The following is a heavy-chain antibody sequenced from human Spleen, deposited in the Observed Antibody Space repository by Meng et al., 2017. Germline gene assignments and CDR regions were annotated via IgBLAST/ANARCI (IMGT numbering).Heavy chain of an antibody. V-gene: IGHV3-30*04. CDR3: AKDSCSGGSCYHYFDY. D-gene: IGHD2-15*01. CDR2: ISSDGDND. CDR1: GFTFSSYP. J-gene: IGHJ4*02. Sequence: GESLKISCAASGFTFSSYPMHWVRQAPGKGLEWVTIISSDGDNDYYADSVKGRFTISRDNSKNTLYLQMNSLRAEDTALYYCAKDSCSGGSCYHYFDYWGQGTLVTVSS.